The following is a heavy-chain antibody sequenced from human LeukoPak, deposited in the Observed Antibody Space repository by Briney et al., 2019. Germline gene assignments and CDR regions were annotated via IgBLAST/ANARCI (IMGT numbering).Heavy chain of an antibody. CDR2: VHYSGTA. D-gene: IGHD2-21*02. CDR1: GGSIISSRDH. J-gene: IGHJ4*02. V-gene: IGHV4-39*01. Sequence: SETLSLTCSVSGGSIISSRDHWDWIRQPPGKGLEWIASVHYSGTAYYNPSLRSRVTISVDTSKNQFPLKVTSVTAADTAAYYCARRLHYYDYWGQGTLVSVSS. CDR3: ARRLHYYDY.